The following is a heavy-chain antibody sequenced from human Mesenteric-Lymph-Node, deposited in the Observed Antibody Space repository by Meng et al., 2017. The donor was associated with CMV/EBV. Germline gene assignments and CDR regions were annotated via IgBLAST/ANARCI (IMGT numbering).Heavy chain of an antibody. CDR1: ISSGGYY. D-gene: IGHD3-22*01. Sequence: ISSGGYYWTWIPQHPGKGLEWIGYIYYSGSTYYNPSLKSRVTISVDTSKNQFSLKLSSVTAADTAVYYCARAPNYYDTSGYFNLFDYWGQGTLVTVSS. CDR2: IYYSGST. J-gene: IGHJ4*02. CDR3: ARAPNYYDTSGYFNLFDY. V-gene: IGHV4-31*02.